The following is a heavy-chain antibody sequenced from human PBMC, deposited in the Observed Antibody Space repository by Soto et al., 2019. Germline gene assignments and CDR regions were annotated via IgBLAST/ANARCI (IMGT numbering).Heavy chain of an antibody. D-gene: IGHD2-21*02. V-gene: IGHV4-39*01. J-gene: IGHJ4*02. Sequence: SETLSLTCTVSGGSISSSSYYWGWIRQPTGKGLEWXGSXXYXGXXXYXXSLESRVTISVDTSKNQFSVKLSSVTAADTAVYYCARHTAHTYYFDYWGQGTLVTVSS. CDR3: ARHTAHTYYFDY. CDR1: GGSISSSSYY. CDR2: XXYXGXX.